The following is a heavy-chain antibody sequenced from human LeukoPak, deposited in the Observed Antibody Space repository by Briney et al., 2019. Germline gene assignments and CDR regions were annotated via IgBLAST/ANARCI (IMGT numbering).Heavy chain of an antibody. V-gene: IGHV3-23*01. J-gene: IGHJ4*02. Sequence: GGSLRLSCAASGFTFSSYAMSWVRQAPGKGLEWVSAISGSGGSTYYADSVKGRFTISRDNSKNTLYLQMNSLRAEDTAVYYCAKVGGLYCSSTSCYAHPQDYWGQGTLVTVSS. CDR3: AKVGGLYCSSTSCYAHPQDY. CDR1: GFTFSSYA. D-gene: IGHD2-2*01. CDR2: ISGSGGST.